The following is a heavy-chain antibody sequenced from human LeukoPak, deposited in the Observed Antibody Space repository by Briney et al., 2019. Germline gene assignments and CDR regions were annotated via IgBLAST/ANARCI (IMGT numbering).Heavy chain of an antibody. CDR3: ARGGRGYSYGDDY. J-gene: IGHJ4*02. V-gene: IGHV3-21*01. D-gene: IGHD5-18*01. CDR1: GFTFSSYS. CDR2: ISSSSSYI. Sequence: GGSLRLSCAASGFTFSSYSMNWVRQAPGKGLEWVSSISSSSSYIYYADSVKGRFTIPRDNAKNSLYLQMNSLRAEDTAVYYCARGGRGYSYGDDYWGQGTLVTVSS.